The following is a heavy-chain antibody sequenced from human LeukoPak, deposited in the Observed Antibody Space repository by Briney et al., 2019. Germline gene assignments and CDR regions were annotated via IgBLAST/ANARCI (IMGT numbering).Heavy chain of an antibody. V-gene: IGHV4-61*02. CDR3: ARERLTVGYCSSTSCYPPYNWFDP. J-gene: IGHJ5*02. CDR1: GGSISSGSYY. D-gene: IGHD2-2*01. Sequence: PSETLSLTCTVSGGSISSGSYYWSWIRQPAGKGLEWIGRIYTSGSTNYNPSLKSRVTISVDTSKNQFSLKLSSVTAADTAVYHCARERLTVGYCSSTSCYPPYNWFDPWGQGTLVTVSS. CDR2: IYTSGST.